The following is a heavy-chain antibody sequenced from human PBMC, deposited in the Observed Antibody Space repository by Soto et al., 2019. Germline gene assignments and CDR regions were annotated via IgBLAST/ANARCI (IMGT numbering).Heavy chain of an antibody. J-gene: IGHJ4*02. CDR3: TTDPQWELLLVCY. CDR1: GFTFSNAW. D-gene: IGHD1-26*01. CDR2: IKSKTDGGTT. Sequence: EVQLVESGGGLVKPGGSLRLSCAASGFTFSNAWMSWVRQAPGKGLEWVGRIKSKTDGGTTDYAAPVKGRFTISRDDSKNTLYLQMNSLKTEDTAVYYCTTDPQWELLLVCYWGQGTLVTVSS. V-gene: IGHV3-15*01.